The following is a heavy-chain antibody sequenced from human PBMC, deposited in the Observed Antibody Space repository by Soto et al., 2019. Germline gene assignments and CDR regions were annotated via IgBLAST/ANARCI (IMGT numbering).Heavy chain of an antibody. V-gene: IGHV3-9*01. CDR1: GFTFDDYG. D-gene: IGHD3-10*01. Sequence: GGSLRLSCAASGFTFDDYGMHWVRQAPGKGLEWVSGISWNSGSICYADSVKGRFIISRDNAKNSLYLQMNKLRREDTALYYCAKVFTTPTYGPLDPWGQGTLVTV. CDR2: ISWNSGSI. CDR3: AKVFTTPTYGPLDP. J-gene: IGHJ5*02.